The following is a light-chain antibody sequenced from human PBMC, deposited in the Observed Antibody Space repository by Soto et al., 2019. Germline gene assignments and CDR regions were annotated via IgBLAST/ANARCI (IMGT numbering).Light chain of an antibody. V-gene: IGKV1-5*01. CDR1: QSISSW. J-gene: IGKJ1*01. CDR2: DAS. Sequence: QMTQSASTLSASVRDRINITCRASQSISSWLAWYQQKPGKAPKLLIYDASSLESGVPSRFSGSGSGTEFTLTISSLQPDDFATYYCQQYNSYSWTFGQGTKV. CDR3: QQYNSYSWT.